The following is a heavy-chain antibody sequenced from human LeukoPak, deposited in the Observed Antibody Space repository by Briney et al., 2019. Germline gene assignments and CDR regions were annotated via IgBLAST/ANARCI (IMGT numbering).Heavy chain of an antibody. CDR1: GGSISSYF. CDR3: ARGSYSPDY. J-gene: IGHJ4*02. CDR2: IYYSGST. D-gene: IGHD3-10*01. Sequence: PSETLSLTCTVSGGSISSYFWSWIRQPPGKGLEWIGYIYYSGSTNYNPSLKSRVTISVDTSKNQFSLKLSSVTAADTAVYYCARGSYSPDYWGQGTLVTVSS. V-gene: IGHV4-59*01.